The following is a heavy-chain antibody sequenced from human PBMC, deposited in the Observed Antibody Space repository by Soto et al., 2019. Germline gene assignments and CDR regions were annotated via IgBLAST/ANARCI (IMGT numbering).Heavy chain of an antibody. D-gene: IGHD3-16*02. CDR2: ISPYNGNT. Sequence: QVQLVQSGVEVQKPGASVKVSCKASGDTFSSYVINWLRQAPGQGLEWMGWISPYNGNTNYGQNLQGRVTMTTDTSTSIVDMELRSLRSDDTAVYYCAREGGVWGSFRYFDYWGQGTLVTVSP. CDR1: GDTFSSYV. CDR3: AREGGVWGSFRYFDY. J-gene: IGHJ4*02. V-gene: IGHV1-18*04.